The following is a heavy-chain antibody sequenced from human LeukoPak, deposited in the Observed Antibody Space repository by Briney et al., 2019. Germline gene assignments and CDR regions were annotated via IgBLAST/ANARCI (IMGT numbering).Heavy chain of an antibody. D-gene: IGHD3-9*01. CDR2: INHSGST. CDR3: ARGLRYYDILTGYYTYYFDY. CDR1: GGSFSGYY. V-gene: IGHV4-34*01. J-gene: IGHJ4*02. Sequence: SETLSLTCAVYGGSFSGYYWSWIRQPPGKGLEWIGEINHSGSTNYNPSLKSRVTISVDTSKNQFSLKLSSVTAADTAVYDCARGLRYYDILTGYYTYYFDYWGQGTLVTVSS.